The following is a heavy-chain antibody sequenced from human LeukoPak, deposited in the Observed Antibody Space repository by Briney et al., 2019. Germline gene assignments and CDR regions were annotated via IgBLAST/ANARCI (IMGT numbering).Heavy chain of an antibody. V-gene: IGHV3-7*01. CDR3: AKELSSSWYVYYGMDV. J-gene: IGHJ6*02. CDR2: IKQDGSEK. Sequence: GGSLRLSCAASGFSFSNYWMDWVRQAPGKGLEWVANIKQDGSEKKCLDSVKGRFTISRDNAQNSLYLQMNSLRAEDTAVYYCAKELSSSWYVYYGMDVWGQGTTVTVSS. D-gene: IGHD6-13*01. CDR1: GFSFSNYW.